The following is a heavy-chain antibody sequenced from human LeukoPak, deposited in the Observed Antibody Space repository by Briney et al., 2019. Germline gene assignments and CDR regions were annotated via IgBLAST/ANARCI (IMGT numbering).Heavy chain of an antibody. CDR3: TTTYDVLTRTPYYYYYMDV. Sequence: GGSLRLSCAASGFTVSSNYMSWVRQAPGKGLEWVSVIYTGGSTYYADSVKGRFTISRDNAKNSLYLQMNSLRAEDTAVYYCTTTYDVLTRTPYYYYYMDVWGKGTTVTVSS. J-gene: IGHJ6*03. CDR2: IYTGGST. V-gene: IGHV3-66*01. CDR1: GFTVSSNY. D-gene: IGHD3-9*01.